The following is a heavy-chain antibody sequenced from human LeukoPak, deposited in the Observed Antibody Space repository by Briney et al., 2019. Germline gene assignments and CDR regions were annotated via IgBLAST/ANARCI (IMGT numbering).Heavy chain of an antibody. CDR1: GFTFSSDS. Sequence: PSGSLRLSCAASGFTFSSDSMNWVRQAPGKGLEWISSISSSSSYIHYADSVKGRFTISRDNAKNSMYLQMNSLRAEDTAVYYCARDRVAEGAYFDYWGQGTLVTVSS. CDR2: ISSSSSYI. CDR3: ARDRVAEGAYFDY. V-gene: IGHV3-21*01. J-gene: IGHJ4*02. D-gene: IGHD6-13*01.